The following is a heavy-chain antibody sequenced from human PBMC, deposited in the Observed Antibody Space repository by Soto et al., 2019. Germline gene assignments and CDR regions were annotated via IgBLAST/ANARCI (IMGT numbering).Heavy chain of an antibody. CDR2: ISGSGGST. CDR3: AKGGQLRFLERTVALYYFDY. V-gene: IGHV3-23*01. Sequence: EVQLLESGGGLVQPGGSLRLSCAASGFTFSSYAMSWVRQAPGKGLEWVSAISGSGGSTYYADSVKGRFTISRDNSKNTLYLQMNSLRAEDTAVYYCAKGGQLRFLERTVALYYFDYWGQGTLVTVSS. CDR1: GFTFSSYA. J-gene: IGHJ4*02. D-gene: IGHD3-3*01.